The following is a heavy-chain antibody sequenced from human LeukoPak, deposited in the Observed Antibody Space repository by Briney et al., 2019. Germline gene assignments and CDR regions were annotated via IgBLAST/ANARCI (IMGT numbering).Heavy chain of an antibody. J-gene: IGHJ4*02. D-gene: IGHD3-22*01. V-gene: IGHV1-2*06. CDR1: GYTFTDYY. CDR2: INPNSGGT. Sequence: GASVKVSCKASGYTFTDYYMHWVRQAPGQGLEWMGRINPNSGGTNYAQKFQGRVTMTRDTSISTAYMELSRLRSDDTAVYYCASEPRYYYDSSGYYYWGQGTLVTVSS. CDR3: ASEPRYYYDSSGYYY.